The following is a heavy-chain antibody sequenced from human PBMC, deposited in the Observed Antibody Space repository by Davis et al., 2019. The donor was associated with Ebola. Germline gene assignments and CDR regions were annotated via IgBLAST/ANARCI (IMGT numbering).Heavy chain of an antibody. V-gene: IGHV4-61*05. J-gene: IGHJ5*02. D-gene: IGHD3-3*01. Sequence: MPSETLSLTCTVSGGSISSSSYYWGWIRQPPGKGLEWTGYIYYSGSTNYNPSLKSRVIIPVDPSKNQFSLKLSSVTAADTAVYYCARLGYDFWSGYYGGNWFDPWGQGTLVTVSS. CDR2: IYYSGST. CDR3: ARLGYDFWSGYYGGNWFDP. CDR1: GGSISSSSYY.